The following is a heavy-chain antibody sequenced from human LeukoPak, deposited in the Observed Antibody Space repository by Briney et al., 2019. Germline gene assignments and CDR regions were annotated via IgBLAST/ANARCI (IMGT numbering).Heavy chain of an antibody. CDR3: AKRGVGAQEFDY. CDR2: ISGSGGST. D-gene: IGHD1-26*01. J-gene: IGHJ4*02. Sequence: GASLRLSCAASGFTFSSYAMSWVRQAPGKGLEWVSAISGSGGSTYYADSVKGRFTISRDNSKNTLYLQMNSLRAEDTAVYYCAKRGVGAQEFDYWGQGTLVIVSS. CDR1: GFTFSSYA. V-gene: IGHV3-23*01.